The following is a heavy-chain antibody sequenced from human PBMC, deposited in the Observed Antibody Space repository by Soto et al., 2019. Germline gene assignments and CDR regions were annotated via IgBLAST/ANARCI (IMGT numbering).Heavy chain of an antibody. CDR3: ARFYCSSTSCYTSYYYYGMDV. V-gene: IGHV3-7*01. Sequence: PGESLRFSCAASGFTFSSYWMSWVRQAPGKGLEWVANIKQDGSEKYYVDSVKGRFTISRDNAKNSLYLQMNSLRAEDTAVYYCARFYCSSTSCYTSYYYYGMDVWGQGTTVTVS. J-gene: IGHJ6*02. CDR2: IKQDGSEK. CDR1: GFTFSSYW. D-gene: IGHD2-2*02.